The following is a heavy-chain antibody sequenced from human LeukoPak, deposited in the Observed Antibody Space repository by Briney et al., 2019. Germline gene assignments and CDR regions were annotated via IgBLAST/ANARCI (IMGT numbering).Heavy chain of an antibody. CDR3: ARAEATVTHFDN. CDR2: IRYDGSTK. J-gene: IGHJ4*02. Sequence: VAYIRYDGSTKYYADSVKGRFTISRDNAKNSLYLQMNSLRAEDTAVYYCARAEATVTHFDNWGQGTLVTVSS. D-gene: IGHD4-11*01. V-gene: IGHV3-30*02.